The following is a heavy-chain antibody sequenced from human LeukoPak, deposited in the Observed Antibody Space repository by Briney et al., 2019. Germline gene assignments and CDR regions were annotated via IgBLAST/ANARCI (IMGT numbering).Heavy chain of an antibody. CDR1: GFSISNYV. D-gene: IGHD3-22*01. CDR3: AKEALNLYYYDGSAYYGNYFDF. V-gene: IGHV3-23*01. Sequence: PGGSLRLSCAASGFSISNYVMTWVRQAPGKGLEWVSAISGSGGSTYYADSVKGRFTISRDNSKNTLYLQMNSLRAEDTAVYYCAKEALNLYYYDGSAYYGNYFDFWGQGTLVTVSS. J-gene: IGHJ4*02. CDR2: ISGSGGST.